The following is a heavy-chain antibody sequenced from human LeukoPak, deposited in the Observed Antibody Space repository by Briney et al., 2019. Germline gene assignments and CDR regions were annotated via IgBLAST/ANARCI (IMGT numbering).Heavy chain of an antibody. J-gene: IGHJ3*02. V-gene: IGHV3-21*06. D-gene: IGHD3-10*01. CDR2: TDTSGRYV. CDR1: GFTFSNYG. CDR3: ARGRSITLLRGVAMSDGFDI. Sequence: PGGSLRLSCAASGFTFSNYGMNWVRQAPGKGLEWVSFTDTSGRYVYYGASVKGRFTISRDNAKNLLFLQMNGLGAEATALYYCARGRSITLLRGVAMSDGFDIWGQGAMVAVSS.